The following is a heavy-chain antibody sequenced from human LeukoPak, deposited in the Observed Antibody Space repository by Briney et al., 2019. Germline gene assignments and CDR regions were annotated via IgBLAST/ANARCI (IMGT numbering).Heavy chain of an antibody. D-gene: IGHD5-12*01. Sequence: PGGSLRLSCAASGFPFSKFAMHWVRQAPGKGLECVATISYDGSNKYYADPVKGRFTISRDNSKDTLYLQMNSLRPEDTAIYYCARDGNSGYNSDYYYGMDVWGKGTTVTVSS. CDR2: ISYDGSNK. J-gene: IGHJ6*04. V-gene: IGHV3-30*04. CDR1: GFPFSKFA. CDR3: ARDGNSGYNSDYYYGMDV.